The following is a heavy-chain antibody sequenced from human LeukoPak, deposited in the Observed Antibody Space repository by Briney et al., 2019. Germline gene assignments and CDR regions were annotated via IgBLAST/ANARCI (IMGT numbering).Heavy chain of an antibody. J-gene: IGHJ3*02. D-gene: IGHD1-1*01. V-gene: IGHV4-39*01. CDR1: GGSIYSSSYY. Sequence: SETLSLTCTVSGGSIYSSSYYWGWIRQPPGKGLEWIGSIYYSGSTSYNPSLKSRVTISVDTSKNQFSLSLSSVTAADTALYYCARLTTAWASTFDIWGQGTMVTVSS. CDR3: ARLTTAWASTFDI. CDR2: IYYSGST.